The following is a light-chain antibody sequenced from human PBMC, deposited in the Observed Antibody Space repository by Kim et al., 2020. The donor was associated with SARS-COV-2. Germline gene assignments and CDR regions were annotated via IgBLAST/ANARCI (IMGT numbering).Light chain of an antibody. CDR1: QDITKY. Sequence: SASVGDRVTITCQASQDITKYLNWYKQKPGKAPKLLIYVASNLETGVPSRFSGSGSGTDFTFTISSLQPEDIATYYCQQYDNLPYTFGQGTKLEI. CDR3: QQYDNLPYT. V-gene: IGKV1-33*01. J-gene: IGKJ2*01. CDR2: VAS.